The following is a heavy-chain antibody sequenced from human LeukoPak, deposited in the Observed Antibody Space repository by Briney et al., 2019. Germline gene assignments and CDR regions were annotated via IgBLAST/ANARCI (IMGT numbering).Heavy chain of an antibody. V-gene: IGHV5-51*01. J-gene: IGHJ3*02. CDR1: GYKFPTYW. D-gene: IGHD5-18*01. CDR2: NYPDDSDT. Sequence: GESLKISCKRSGYKFPTYWIGWVRQIPGKALEWMGINYPDDSDTRYSPSFQGLVTISTDTSISTAYLQWSSLQASDTAMYYCARRPSGGHSWRHDAFDMWGEGTMVTVSS. CDR3: ARRPSGGHSWRHDAFDM.